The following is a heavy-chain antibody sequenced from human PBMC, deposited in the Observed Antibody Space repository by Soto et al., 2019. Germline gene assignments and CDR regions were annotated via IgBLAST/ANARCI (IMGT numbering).Heavy chain of an antibody. J-gene: IGHJ3*02. Sequence: ASVKVSCKSSGYTFTHYAMHWVRQAPGQGLEWLGWINTGSGDTGFSQKFQGRVSITMDTAASTTYVELSSLISEDTAVYYCARQGDSRVLRDTFDIWGQGTLVTVSS. V-gene: IGHV1-3*04. CDR2: INTGSGDT. CDR1: GYTFTHYA. D-gene: IGHD2-8*01. CDR3: ARQGDSRVLRDTFDI.